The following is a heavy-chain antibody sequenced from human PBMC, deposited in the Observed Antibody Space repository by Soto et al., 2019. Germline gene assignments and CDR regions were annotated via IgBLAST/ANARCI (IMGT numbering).Heavy chain of an antibody. Sequence: GGSLRLSCAASGFTFSSYAMSWVRQAPGKGLEWVSAISGSGGSTYYADSVKGRFTISRDNSKNTLYLQWISLKASDTAMYYCARQAYFGSGTYYSDYWGQGTQVTVSS. D-gene: IGHD3-10*01. CDR2: ISGSGGST. J-gene: IGHJ4*02. CDR3: ARQAYFGSGTYYSDY. V-gene: IGHV3-23*01. CDR1: GFTFSSYA.